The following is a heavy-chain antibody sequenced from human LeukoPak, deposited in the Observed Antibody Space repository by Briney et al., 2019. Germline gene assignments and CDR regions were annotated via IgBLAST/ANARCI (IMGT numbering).Heavy chain of an antibody. J-gene: IGHJ6*03. CDR2: ISAYNGNT. CDR3: ARIFIVPAARNYYYYYYMDV. Sequence: GASVKVSCKASGYTFTSYGISWVRQAPGQGLERMGWISAYNGNTNYAQKLQGRVTMTTDTSTSTAYMELRSLRSDDTAVYYCARIFIVPAARNYYYYYYMDVWGKGTTVTVSS. CDR1: GYTFTSYG. D-gene: IGHD2-2*01. V-gene: IGHV1-18*01.